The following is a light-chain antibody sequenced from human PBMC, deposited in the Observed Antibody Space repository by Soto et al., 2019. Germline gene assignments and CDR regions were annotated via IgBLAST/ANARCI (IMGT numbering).Light chain of an antibody. CDR3: QQYNYWPGT. J-gene: IGKJ1*01. CDR1: ENIGSD. Sequence: TQSPDTLPVTPGERATLYCTSSENIGSDYLAWYQHKPGQPPSLLIYDASSRATDIPERFSGSGSGTEFTLTISSLQSEDFAVYYCQQYNYWPGTFGQGTKVDIK. CDR2: DAS. V-gene: IGKV3D-15*01.